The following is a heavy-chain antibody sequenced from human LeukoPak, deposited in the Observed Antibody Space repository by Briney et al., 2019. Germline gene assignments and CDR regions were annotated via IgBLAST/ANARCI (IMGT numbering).Heavy chain of an antibody. J-gene: IGHJ5*02. CDR1: GFTFSSYS. V-gene: IGHV3-21*01. CDR3: AALRGCSSTSCPSGT. CDR2: ISSSSSYI. D-gene: IGHD2-2*01. Sequence: GGSLRLSCAASGFTFSSYSMNWVRQAPGKGLEWVSSISSSSSYIYYADSVKGRFTISRYNAKNSLYLQMNSLRAEDTAVYYCAALRGCSSTSCPSGTWGQGTLVTVSS.